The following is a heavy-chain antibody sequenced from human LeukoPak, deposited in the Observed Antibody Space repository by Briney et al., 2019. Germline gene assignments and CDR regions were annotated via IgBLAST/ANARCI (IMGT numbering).Heavy chain of an antibody. CDR1: GDSVSSNSAA. CDR2: TYYRSKWFS. D-gene: IGHD3-16*01. V-gene: IGHV6-1*01. Sequence: SQTLSLTCAISGDSVSSNSAAWNWIRQSPSRGLEWLGRTYYRSKWFSYYAASVRSRITINPDTSKNQFSLQLKSVTPEDTAVYYCARHYGPWGQGTLVTVSS. CDR3: ARHYGP. J-gene: IGHJ5*02.